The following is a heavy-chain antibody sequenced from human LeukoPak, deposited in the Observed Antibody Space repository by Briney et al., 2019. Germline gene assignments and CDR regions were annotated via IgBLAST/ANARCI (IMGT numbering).Heavy chain of an antibody. D-gene: IGHD3-16*02. CDR2: IYYSGST. Sequence: SSETLSLTCTVSGGSISSYYWSWIRQPPGKGLEWIGYIYYSGSTNYNPSLKSRVTISVDTSKNQFSLKLSSVTAADTAVYYCARLGYVWGSYRPYFDYWGQGTLVTVSS. V-gene: IGHV4-59*08. J-gene: IGHJ4*02. CDR1: GGSISSYY. CDR3: ARLGYVWGSYRPYFDY.